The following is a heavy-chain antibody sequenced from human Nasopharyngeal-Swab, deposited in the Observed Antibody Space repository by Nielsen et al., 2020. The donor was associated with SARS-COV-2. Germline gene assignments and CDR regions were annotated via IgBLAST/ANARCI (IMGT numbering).Heavy chain of an antibody. CDR2: ISSSSSYT. D-gene: IGHD5-18*01. CDR3: ARRGAWIQLLDI. J-gene: IGHJ3*02. Sequence: GESLKISCAASGFTFSDYYMSWIRQAPGKGLEWVSYISSSSSYTNYADSVKGRFTISRDNAKNSLYLQMNSLRAEDTAVYYCARRGAWIQLLDIWGQGTMVTVSS. V-gene: IGHV3-11*03. CDR1: GFTFSDYY.